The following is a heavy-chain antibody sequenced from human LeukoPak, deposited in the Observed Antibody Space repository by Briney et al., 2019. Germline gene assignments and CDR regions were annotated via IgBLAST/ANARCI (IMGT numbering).Heavy chain of an antibody. Sequence: GSLRLSCAASEFTFSTYSMNWIRQPPGKGLEWIGYIYYSGSTSYNPSLKSRLTISVDTSLNQFSLKLNSVTAADTAVYYCARYCSGGDCYSKALDYWGQGILVTVSS. D-gene: IGHD2-15*01. CDR1: EFTFSTYS. CDR3: ARYCSGGDCYSKALDY. J-gene: IGHJ4*02. V-gene: IGHV4-59*01. CDR2: IYYSGST.